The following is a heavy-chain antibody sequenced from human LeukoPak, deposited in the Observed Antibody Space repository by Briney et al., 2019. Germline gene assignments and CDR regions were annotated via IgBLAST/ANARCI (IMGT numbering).Heavy chain of an antibody. CDR1: GFTFGDYA. V-gene: IGHV3-49*03. Sequence: GGSLRLSCTASGFTFGDYAMSWFRQAPGKGLEWVGFTRSKAYGGTTEYAASVKGRFTISRDDSKSIAYLQMNSLKTEDTAVYYCTSHTYYYDSSGLPTFDYWGQGTLVTVSS. D-gene: IGHD3-22*01. CDR3: TSHTYYYDSSGLPTFDY. CDR2: TRSKAYGGTT. J-gene: IGHJ4*02.